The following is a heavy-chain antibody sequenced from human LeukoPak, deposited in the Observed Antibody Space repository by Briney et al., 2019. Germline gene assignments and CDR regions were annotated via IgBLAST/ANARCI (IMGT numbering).Heavy chain of an antibody. CDR2: IYTSGST. CDR1: GGSISRGSYY. J-gene: IGHJ5*01. V-gene: IGHV4-61*02. D-gene: IGHD2-21*02. CDR3: ARGDFQQSVINWFDS. Sequence: SETLSLTCPVSGGSISRGSYYWSWIRQPAGKGLEWIGRIYTSGSTNYNPSLKSRVTISVDTSKNQFSLKLSSVTAADTAVYYCARGDFQQSVINWFDSWGQGTLVTVSS.